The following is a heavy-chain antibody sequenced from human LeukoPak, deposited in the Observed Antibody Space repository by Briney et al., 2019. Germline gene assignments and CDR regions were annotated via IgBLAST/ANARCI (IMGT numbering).Heavy chain of an antibody. Sequence: GGSLRLSCAASGFSLSSYWMHWVRQAPVKGLVWVSRISSDGSSTSYADSVKGRFTISRDNAKNSLYLQMNSLRAEDTAVYYCARHYEIDYWGQGTLVTVSS. J-gene: IGHJ4*02. CDR3: ARHYEIDY. CDR1: GFSLSSYW. CDR2: ISSDGSST. V-gene: IGHV3-74*01. D-gene: IGHD4-17*01.